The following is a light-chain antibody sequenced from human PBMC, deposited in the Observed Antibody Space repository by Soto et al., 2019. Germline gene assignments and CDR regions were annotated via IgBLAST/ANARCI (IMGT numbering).Light chain of an antibody. V-gene: IGKV1-5*03. CDR3: KQSYSTLN. CDR2: KAS. Sequence: DIQMTQSPSTLSGSVVYRVTITFRASQTISSWLAWYQQKPGRAPKLLIYKASTLKSGVPSRFGGSGSGTDFTLTISSLQPEDFATYYCKQSYSTLNFGPGTKVDIK. J-gene: IGKJ3*01. CDR1: QTISSW.